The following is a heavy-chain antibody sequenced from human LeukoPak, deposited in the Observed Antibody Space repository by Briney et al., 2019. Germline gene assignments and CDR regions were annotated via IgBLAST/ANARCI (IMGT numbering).Heavy chain of an antibody. Sequence: GASLKVSCKASGHTFTGYYMHWVRQAPGQGLEWMGWINPNSGDTKYAQKFQGRVTMTRYTSISTAYMELSRLRSDDTAVYYCATQRGSYLWGTDFDYWGEGTLVTVSS. CDR1: GHTFTGYY. D-gene: IGHD3-16*01. CDR2: INPNSGDT. V-gene: IGHV1-2*02. J-gene: IGHJ4*02. CDR3: ATQRGSYLWGTDFDY.